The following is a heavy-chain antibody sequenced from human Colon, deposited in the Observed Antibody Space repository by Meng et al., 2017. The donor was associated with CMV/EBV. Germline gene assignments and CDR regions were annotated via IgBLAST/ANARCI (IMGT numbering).Heavy chain of an antibody. CDR1: GYTFNRYG. Sequence: SVKVSCKASGYTFNRYGISWVRQAPGQGLEWLGWISAHNGYTNYARKFQGRVNMTTDTSTSTAYMDLTSLRSDDTAVYYCAKDAIVAPRGGDHWGQGTLVTVSS. CDR2: ISAHNGYT. V-gene: IGHV1-18*01. D-gene: IGHD5-12*01. J-gene: IGHJ4*02. CDR3: AKDAIVAPRGGDH.